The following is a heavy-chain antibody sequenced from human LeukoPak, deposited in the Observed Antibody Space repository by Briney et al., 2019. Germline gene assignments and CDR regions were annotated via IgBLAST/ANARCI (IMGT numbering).Heavy chain of an antibody. Sequence: ASVKVSCKASGYTFTGYYMHWVRQAPGQGLEWMGWINPNSGGTNYARKFQGRVTMTRDTSISTAYMELSRLRSDDTAVYYCARGDIVVVPGIDYWGQGTLVTVSS. J-gene: IGHJ4*02. CDR3: ARGDIVVVPGIDY. V-gene: IGHV1-2*02. D-gene: IGHD2-2*01. CDR1: GYTFTGYY. CDR2: INPNSGGT.